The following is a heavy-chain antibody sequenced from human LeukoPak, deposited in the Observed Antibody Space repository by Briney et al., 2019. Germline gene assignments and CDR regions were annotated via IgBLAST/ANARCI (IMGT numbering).Heavy chain of an antibody. V-gene: IGHV3-48*03. J-gene: IGHJ4*02. D-gene: IGHD2-2*01. CDR3: ARDCSSTSCYPY. CDR1: GFTFSSYE. CDR2: ISSSGSTI. Sequence: GGSLRLSCAASGFTFSSYEMNWVRQAPGKGLKWVSYISSSGSTIYYADSVKGRFTISRDNAKNSLYLQMNSLRAEDTAVYYCARDCSSTSCYPYWGQGTLVTVSS.